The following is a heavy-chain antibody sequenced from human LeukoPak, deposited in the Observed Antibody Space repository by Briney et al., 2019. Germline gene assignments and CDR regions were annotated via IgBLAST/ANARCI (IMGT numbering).Heavy chain of an antibody. D-gene: IGHD3-22*01. J-gene: IGHJ5*02. CDR3: ARDFRDYDSSGYYYENWFDP. CDR1: GYTFTSYG. Sequence: ASVKVSCKASGYTFTSYGISWARQAPGQGLEWMGWISAYNGNTNYAQKLQGRVTMTTDTSTSTAYMELRSLRSDDTAVYYCARDFRDYDSSGYYYENWFDPWGQGTLVTVSS. CDR2: ISAYNGNT. V-gene: IGHV1-18*01.